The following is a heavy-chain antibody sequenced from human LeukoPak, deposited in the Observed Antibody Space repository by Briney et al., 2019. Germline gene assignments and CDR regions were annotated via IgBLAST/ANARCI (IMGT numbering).Heavy chain of an antibody. CDR3: AGYDSSGYLDY. J-gene: IGHJ4*02. D-gene: IGHD3-22*01. CDR1: GGSISSGDYY. V-gene: IGHV4-30-4*08. CDR2: IYYSGST. Sequence: SQTLSLTCTVSGGSISSGDYYWSWIRQPPGKGLEWIGYIYYSGSTYYNPSLKSRVTISVETSKNQFSLKLSSVTAADTAVYYCAGYDSSGYLDYWGQGTLVTVSS.